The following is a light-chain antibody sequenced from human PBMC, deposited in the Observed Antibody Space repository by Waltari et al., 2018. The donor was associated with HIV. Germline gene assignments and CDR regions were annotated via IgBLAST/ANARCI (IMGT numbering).Light chain of an antibody. CDR1: NIDLGSYNL. Sequence: QSALTQPASVAGNPGQSVTHTCTGTNIDLGSYNLVPCYQQHPDRAPKLIIYDVSKRPSGVSSRFSGSKSGYWASLTISGLLTEDESHYYCLTYVSDSKTWHFGGGTYLTV. CDR3: LTYVSDSKTWH. CDR2: DVS. J-gene: IGLJ2*01. V-gene: IGLV2-23*02.